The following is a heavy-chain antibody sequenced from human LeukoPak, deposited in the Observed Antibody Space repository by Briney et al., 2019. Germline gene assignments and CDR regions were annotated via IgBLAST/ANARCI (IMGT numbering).Heavy chain of an antibody. Sequence: PGGSLRLSCAASGFIFSSYSMNWVRQAPGKGLEWVSSISSSSSYIYYADSVKGRFTISRDNAKNSLYLQMNSLRAVDTAVYYCARVRDYGDYVGVFDYWGQGTLVTVSS. CDR1: GFIFSSYS. V-gene: IGHV3-21*01. CDR3: ARVRDYGDYVGVFDY. CDR2: ISSSSSYI. D-gene: IGHD4-17*01. J-gene: IGHJ4*02.